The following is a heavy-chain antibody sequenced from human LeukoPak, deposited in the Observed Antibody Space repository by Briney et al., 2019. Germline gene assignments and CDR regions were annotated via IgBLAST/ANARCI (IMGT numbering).Heavy chain of an antibody. J-gene: IGHJ4*02. Sequence: ASVKVSCKASGYTFTSYGISWVRQAPGQGLEWMGWISAYNGNTNYAQKLQGRVTMTTDTSTSTAYMELRSLRSDDTAVYYCARDWAIAVAGKIVRGFDYWGQGTLVTVSS. CDR3: ARDWAIAVAGKIVRGFDY. V-gene: IGHV1-18*01. CDR2: ISAYNGNT. D-gene: IGHD6-19*01. CDR1: GYTFTSYG.